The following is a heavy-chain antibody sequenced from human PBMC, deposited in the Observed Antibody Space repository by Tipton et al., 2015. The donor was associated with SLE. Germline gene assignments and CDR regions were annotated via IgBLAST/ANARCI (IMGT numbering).Heavy chain of an antibody. CDR2: IYFDGNS. CDR3: ARLHGYSYGLNWFDP. J-gene: IGHJ5*02. CDR1: GGSIGPYY. V-gene: IGHV4-59*12. Sequence: TLSLTCGVSGGSIGPYYWHWIRQSPGKALAWIGYIYFDGNSNGRGNYKPSLKSRVPMSVDTSKNQFSLRLTSVIAADTAVYYCARLHGYSYGLNWFDPWGQGTLISVSS. D-gene: IGHD5-18*01.